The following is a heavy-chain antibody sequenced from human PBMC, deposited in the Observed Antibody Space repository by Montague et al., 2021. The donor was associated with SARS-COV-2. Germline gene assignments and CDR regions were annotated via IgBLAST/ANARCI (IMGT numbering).Heavy chain of an antibody. CDR3: TTGVSKAFLQERDF. Sequence: SETLSLTCGVSGEPFSDYYWAWVRQSAGKGLQWIGDISPSGSTYYNPSLKSRVNISADTSKSRFSLKLTSVSAADTATYFCTTGVSKAFLQERDFWGQGIVVTVS. V-gene: IGHV4-34*01. J-gene: IGHJ4*02. D-gene: IGHD2-8*01. CDR1: GEPFSDYY. CDR2: ISPSGST.